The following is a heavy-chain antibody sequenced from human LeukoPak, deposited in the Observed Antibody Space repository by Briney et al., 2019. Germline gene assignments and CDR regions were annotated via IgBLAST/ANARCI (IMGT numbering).Heavy chain of an antibody. D-gene: IGHD3-10*01. CDR1: RLSFSSSS. CDR3: SRDHNFYESGRGFDP. J-gene: IGHJ5*02. Sequence: GGSLRLSCAASRLSFSSSSMNWVSQAPGKGLEWVSSITSSSHQIHYADSVKGRFTISRDNAKNSLYLQMNSLRAEDTAVYYCSRDHNFYESGRGFDPWGQGTLVTVSS. CDR2: ITSSSHQI. V-gene: IGHV3-21*01.